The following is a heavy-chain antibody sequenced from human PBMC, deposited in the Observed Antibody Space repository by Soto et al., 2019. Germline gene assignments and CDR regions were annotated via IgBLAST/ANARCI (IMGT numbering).Heavy chain of an antibody. Sequence: VQLVQSGAEVKKPGSSVKVSCKASGGTFSSYAISWVRQAPGQGLEWMGGIIPIFGTANYAQKFQGRVTITADESTSTAYMELSSLRSEDTAVYYCARAVDDYGDYVLRYYYGMDVWGQGTTVTVSS. CDR3: ARAVDDYGDYVLRYYYGMDV. CDR2: IIPIFGTA. J-gene: IGHJ6*02. V-gene: IGHV1-69*01. D-gene: IGHD4-17*01. CDR1: GGTFSSYA.